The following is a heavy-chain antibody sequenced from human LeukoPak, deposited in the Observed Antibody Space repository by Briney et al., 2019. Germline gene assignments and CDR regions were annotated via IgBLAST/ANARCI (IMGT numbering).Heavy chain of an antibody. CDR1: GFTFSRYG. V-gene: IGHV3-66*01. Sequence: QPGRSLRLSCAASGFTFSRYGMHWVRQAPGKGLEWVSVIYSGGSTYYADSVKGRFTISRDNSKNTLYLQMHSLRAEDTAVYYCARGHNFGRLHPFDYWGQGTLVTVSS. CDR3: ARGHNFGRLHPFDY. CDR2: IYSGGST. J-gene: IGHJ4*02. D-gene: IGHD3-9*01.